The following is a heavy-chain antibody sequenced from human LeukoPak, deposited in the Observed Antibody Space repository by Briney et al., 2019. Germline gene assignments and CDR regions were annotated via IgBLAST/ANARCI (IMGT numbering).Heavy chain of an antibody. D-gene: IGHD3-10*01. CDR1: GGSISSYY. CDR3: ARDLWAYYYGSGSYGPWFDP. V-gene: IGHV4-59*01. Sequence: SETLSLTCTVSGGSISSYYWSWIRQPPGKGLEWIGYIYYSGSTNYNPSLKSRVTISVDTSKNQFSLKLSSVTAADTAVYYCARDLWAYYYGSGSYGPWFDPWGQGTLVTVSS. CDR2: IYYSGST. J-gene: IGHJ5*02.